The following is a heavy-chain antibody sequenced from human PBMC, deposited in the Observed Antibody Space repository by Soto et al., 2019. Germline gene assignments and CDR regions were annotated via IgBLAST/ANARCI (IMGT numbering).Heavy chain of an antibody. J-gene: IGHJ4*02. V-gene: IGHV2-5*02. CDR2: IYWDDDK. CDR1: GFSLTTSGVG. Sequence: GPAQVKPRQTLTLTCTFSGFSLTTSGVGVGWIRQSPGRAPEGLALIYWDDDKRYSPSLKSRLTITKDASKNQVVLTMADLDPADRATYYCAHRVLRTVFGLVTTTAIYFDFWGQGTPVAVSS. CDR3: AHRVLRTVFGLVTTTAIYFDF. D-gene: IGHD3-3*01.